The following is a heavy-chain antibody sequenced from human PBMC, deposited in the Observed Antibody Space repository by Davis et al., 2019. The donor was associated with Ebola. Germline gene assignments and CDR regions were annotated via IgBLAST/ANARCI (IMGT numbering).Heavy chain of an antibody. CDR1: GFTFSNYA. CDR2: ISASGGNI. J-gene: IGHJ6*02. Sequence: GGSLRLSCKVSGFTFSNYAMTWVRQAPGKGLEWVSGISASGGNIYHADSVKGRFTISRDNSKNTLYLQMNSLRAEDTAVYYCASTKGVVPFYGMDVWGQGTTVTVSS. CDR3: ASTKGVVPFYGMDV. V-gene: IGHV3-23*01. D-gene: IGHD2-2*01.